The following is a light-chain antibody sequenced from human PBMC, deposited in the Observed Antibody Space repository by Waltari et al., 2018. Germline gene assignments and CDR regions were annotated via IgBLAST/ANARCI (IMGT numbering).Light chain of an antibody. Sequence: DIQMTQSPSSLSASVGDTVTVTCRASQNIRTYLNWYQQKTAKAPKLLIYGASTLQRGVPSRCRGRASGTEFTLTVTNLQPDDFATYFCQQSFSSPWTFGQGTTVNI. CDR3: QQSFSSPWT. V-gene: IGKV1-39*01. CDR1: QNIRTY. J-gene: IGKJ1*01. CDR2: GAS.